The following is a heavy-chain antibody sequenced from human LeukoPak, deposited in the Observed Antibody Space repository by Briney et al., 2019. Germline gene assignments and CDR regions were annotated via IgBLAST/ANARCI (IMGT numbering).Heavy chain of an antibody. CDR2: INHSGST. CDR3: VRGNPARYAY. D-gene: IGHD5-12*01. V-gene: IGHV4-34*01. Sequence: SETLSLTCAVYGESFTGYYWNWIRQPPGKGLEWIGEINHSGSTKYNASLKSRVTISVDTSKNQFSLKLSTVTAADTAVYYCVRGNPARYAYWGQGTLVTVSS. J-gene: IGHJ4*02. CDR1: GESFTGYY.